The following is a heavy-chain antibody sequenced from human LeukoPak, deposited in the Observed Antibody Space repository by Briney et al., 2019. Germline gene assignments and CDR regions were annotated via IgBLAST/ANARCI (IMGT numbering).Heavy chain of an antibody. CDR2: VSPYNGNT. CDR1: GYTFTDYD. D-gene: IGHD3-10*01. Sequence: GASVKVSCKTSGYTFTDYDITWVRQAPGQGLEWMGRVSPYNGNTYYSQTVQGRVTITKDTSTGTAYLDLKNLRADDTAMYYCARNGRVRRVVKDLFEYWGQGTLVAVSS. J-gene: IGHJ4*02. CDR3: ARNGRVRRVVKDLFEY. V-gene: IGHV1-18*01.